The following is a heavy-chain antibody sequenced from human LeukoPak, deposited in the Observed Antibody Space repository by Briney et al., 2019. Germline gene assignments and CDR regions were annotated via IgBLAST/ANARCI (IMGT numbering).Heavy chain of an antibody. D-gene: IGHD4-23*01. Sequence: GGSLRLSCAASGFTFSNYAMNWVRQAPGKGLEWVSTISGSGGSTYYADSVKGRFTISRDNSKNTLYLQMNSLRAEDTAVYYCAKGPYGGNSFVIPFDYWGQGTLVTVSS. CDR2: ISGSGGST. V-gene: IGHV3-23*01. CDR3: AKGPYGGNSFVIPFDY. CDR1: GFTFSNYA. J-gene: IGHJ4*02.